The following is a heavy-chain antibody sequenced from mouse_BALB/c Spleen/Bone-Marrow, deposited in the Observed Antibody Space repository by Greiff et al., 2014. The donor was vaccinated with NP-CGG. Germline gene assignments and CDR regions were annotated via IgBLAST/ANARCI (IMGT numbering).Heavy chain of an antibody. CDR2: LSDGGSYT. CDR3: ARDRRITTATYAMDY. V-gene: IGHV5-4*02. J-gene: IGHJ4*01. Sequence: EVKLEESGGGLVKPGGSLKLSCAASGFTFSDYYIYWVRQTPEKRLEWVATLSDGGSYTYYPDSVKGRFTISRDNAKNNLYLQMSSLKSEDTAMYYCARDRRITTATYAMDYWGQGTSVTVSS. D-gene: IGHD1-2*01. CDR1: GFTFSDYY.